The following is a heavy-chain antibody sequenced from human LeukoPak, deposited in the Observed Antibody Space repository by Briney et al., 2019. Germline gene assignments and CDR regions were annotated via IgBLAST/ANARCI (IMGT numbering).Heavy chain of an antibody. J-gene: IGHJ4*02. V-gene: IGHV3-21*04. Sequence: PGGSLRLSCAASGFTFSSYSMNWVRQAPGKGLEWVSSISSSSSYIYYADSVKGRFTISRDNAKNSLYLQMNSLRAEDTALYYCARDLMYYYGSGSSHCFDYWGQGTLVTVSS. CDR3: ARDLMYYYGSGSSHCFDY. CDR1: GFTFSSYS. CDR2: ISSSSSYI. D-gene: IGHD3-10*01.